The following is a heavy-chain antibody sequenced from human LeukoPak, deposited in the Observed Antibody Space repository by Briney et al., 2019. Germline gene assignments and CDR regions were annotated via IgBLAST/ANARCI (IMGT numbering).Heavy chain of an antibody. D-gene: IGHD2-2*01. CDR2: ISAYNGNT. CDR1: GYTFTSYG. J-gene: IGHJ5*02. Sequence: ASVKVSCKASGYTFTSYGISWVRQAPGQGLEWMGWISAYNGNTNYAQKLQGRVTMTTDTSTSTAYVELRSLRSDDTAVYYCAVRYCSSTSCYNWFDPWGQGTLVTVSS. V-gene: IGHV1-18*01. CDR3: AVRYCSSTSCYNWFDP.